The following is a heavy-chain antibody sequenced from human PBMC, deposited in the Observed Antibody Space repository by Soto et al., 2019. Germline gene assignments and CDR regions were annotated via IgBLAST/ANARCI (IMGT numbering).Heavy chain of an antibody. V-gene: IGHV3-23*01. CDR3: AKSGGGLYYYYYGMDV. J-gene: IGHJ6*04. Sequence: PGGSLRLSCAASGFTFSSAALSRVRQAPGRGLEWVSTISGSGASTYYADSVKGRFTISRDNSKNTLYLQMNGLRAEDTAVYYCAKSGGGLYYYYYGMDVWGKGTTVTVSS. CDR1: GFTFSSAA. CDR2: ISGSGAST.